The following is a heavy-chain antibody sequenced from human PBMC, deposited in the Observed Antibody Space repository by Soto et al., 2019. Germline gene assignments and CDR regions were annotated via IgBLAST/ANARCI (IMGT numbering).Heavy chain of an antibody. J-gene: IGHJ4*02. CDR3: ARLVDDYPFDY. Sequence: SETLSLTCTVSGGSISSYYWSWIRQPPGKGLEWIGYIYYSGSTNYNPSLKSRVTISVDTSKNQFSLKLSSVTAADTAVYYCARLVDDYPFDYGGRETLVTFSS. CDR2: IYYSGST. V-gene: IGHV4-59*08. CDR1: GGSISSYY. D-gene: IGHD3-16*01.